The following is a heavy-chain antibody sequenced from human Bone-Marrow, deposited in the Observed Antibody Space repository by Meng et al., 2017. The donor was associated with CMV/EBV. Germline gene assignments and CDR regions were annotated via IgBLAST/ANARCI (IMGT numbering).Heavy chain of an antibody. D-gene: IGHD1-26*01. J-gene: IGHJ5*02. Sequence: GSLRLSCTVPGGSISSSSYCWGWIRQPPGKGLEWIGSIYYSGSTYYNPSLKSRVTISVNTSKDQFSLKLSSVTAAETAVYYCAKDATGLELQYSWFDPWGQGTLVTVSS. CDR1: GGSISSSSYC. CDR3: AKDATGLELQYSWFDP. V-gene: IGHV4-39*07. CDR2: IYYSGST.